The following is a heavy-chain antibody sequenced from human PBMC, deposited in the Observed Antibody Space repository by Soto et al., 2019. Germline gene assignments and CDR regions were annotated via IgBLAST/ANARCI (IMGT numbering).Heavy chain of an antibody. D-gene: IGHD3-22*01. J-gene: IGHJ4*02. Sequence: QVQLVQSGAEVKKPGSSVKVSCKASVGTFSSYAISGVRQAPGQGLECMGGIIPIFGTANYAQKFQGRVTITSDESTSTAYMELSSLRSEDTAVYYCARAHPRLEHYDSSGYFYYWGQGTLVTVSS. CDR1: VGTFSSYA. CDR2: IIPIFGTA. CDR3: ARAHPRLEHYDSSGYFYY. V-gene: IGHV1-69*01.